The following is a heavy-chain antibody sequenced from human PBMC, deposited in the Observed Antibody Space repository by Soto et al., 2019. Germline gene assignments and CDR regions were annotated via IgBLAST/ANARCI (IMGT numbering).Heavy chain of an antibody. J-gene: IGHJ4*02. CDR2: IYYSGST. CDR3: ASQGIWGSYRYTDRFDY. D-gene: IGHD3-16*02. CDR1: GGSISSSSYY. Sequence: SETLSLTCTVSGGSISSSSYYWGWIRQPPGKGLEWIGSIYYSGSTYYNPSLKSRVTISVDTSKNQFSLKLSSVTAADTAVYYCASQGIWGSYRYTDRFDYWGQGTLVTVPS. V-gene: IGHV4-39*01.